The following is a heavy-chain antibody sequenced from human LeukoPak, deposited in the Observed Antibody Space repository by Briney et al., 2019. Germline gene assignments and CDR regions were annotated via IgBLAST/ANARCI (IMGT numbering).Heavy chain of an antibody. J-gene: IGHJ4*02. CDR2: IYTSGST. D-gene: IGHD6-6*01. CDR3: ARESAALIDY. Sequence: SETLSLTCTVSGGSISSYYWSWIRQPPGKGLEWIGYIYTSGSTNYNPSLKSRVTISVDTSKNQFSLKLSSVTAADTAVYYCARESAALIDYWGQGTLVTVSS. V-gene: IGHV4-4*09. CDR1: GGSISSYY.